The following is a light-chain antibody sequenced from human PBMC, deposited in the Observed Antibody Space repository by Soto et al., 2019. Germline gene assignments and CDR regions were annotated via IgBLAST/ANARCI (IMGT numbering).Light chain of an antibody. J-gene: IGLJ2*01. V-gene: IGLV2-23*01. CDR2: EGS. Sequence: QSALTQPPSVSGSPGQSITISCTGTSSDVGSYNLVSWYQQHPGKAPKLMIYEGSKRPSGVSNRFSGSKSGNTASLTISGLQAEDEADYYCCSYAGSSTSVVFVGGTKLTVL. CDR3: CSYAGSSTSVV. CDR1: SSDVGSYNL.